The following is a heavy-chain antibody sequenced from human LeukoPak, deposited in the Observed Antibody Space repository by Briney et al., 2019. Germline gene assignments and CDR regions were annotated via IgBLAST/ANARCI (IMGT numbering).Heavy chain of an antibody. V-gene: IGHV3-7*01. Sequence: GGSLRLSCAGSGFIFSKYWMTWPRQAPGKGLEWVANIRHDGIRQNYLDSVEGRFSISRDNAQNSLFLQMNNLRVEDTGIYYCVRDDDYERDDIWYDALDVWGPGTRVTVSS. D-gene: IGHD3-22*01. CDR2: IRHDGIRQ. CDR1: GFIFSKYW. CDR3: VRDDDYERDDIWYDALDV. J-gene: IGHJ3*01.